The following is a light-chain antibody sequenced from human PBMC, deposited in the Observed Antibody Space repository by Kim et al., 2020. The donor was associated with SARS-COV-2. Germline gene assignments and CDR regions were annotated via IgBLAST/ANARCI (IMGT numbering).Light chain of an antibody. J-gene: IGLJ1*01. Sequence: QAALTQPASVSGSPGQSITISCTGTSSDIGFYNYVSWYQQHPGKAPKLMLYDVNKRPSGVSNRFSGSKSGNTASLTISGLQAEDEADYYCYSYTTSSTFVFGTGTKVTVL. V-gene: IGLV2-14*01. CDR1: SSDIGFYNY. CDR2: DVN. CDR3: YSYTTSSTFV.